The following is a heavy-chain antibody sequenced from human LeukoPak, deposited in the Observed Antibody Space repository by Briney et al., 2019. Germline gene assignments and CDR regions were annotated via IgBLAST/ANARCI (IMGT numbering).Heavy chain of an antibody. CDR1: GFTFDDYA. V-gene: IGHV3-9*01. Sequence: PGGSLRLSCAASGFTFDDYAMHWVRQAPGKGLEWVSGISWNGGNIDYADSVKGRFTISRDNAKNSLYLQMNSLRAEDTALYYCAKDGGSSPINWFDPWGQGTLVTVSS. J-gene: IGHJ5*02. CDR2: ISWNGGNI. D-gene: IGHD6-13*01. CDR3: AKDGGSSPINWFDP.